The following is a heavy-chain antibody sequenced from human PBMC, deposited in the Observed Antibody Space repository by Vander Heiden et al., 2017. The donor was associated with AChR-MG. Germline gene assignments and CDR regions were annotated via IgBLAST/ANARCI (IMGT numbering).Heavy chain of an antibody. CDR2: IRRKAYGGTT. J-gene: IGHJ3*02. Sequence: EVQLVESGGGLVQPGRSLRLSCTASGFTFGDYAMGWFGQAPGRGREWVGFIRRKAYGGTTEYAASEKGRITISRDDSNSIAYLQMNSLKTEDTAVYYCTRVKGGSYDKGLAAFDIWGQGTMVTVSS. D-gene: IGHD1-26*01. V-gene: IGHV3-49*03. CDR3: TRVKGGSYDKGLAAFDI. CDR1: GFTFGDYA.